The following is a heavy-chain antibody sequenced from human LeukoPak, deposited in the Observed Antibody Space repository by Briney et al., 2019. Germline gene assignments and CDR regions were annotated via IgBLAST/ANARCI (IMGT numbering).Heavy chain of an antibody. CDR1: GFTFSSYW. V-gene: IGHV3-74*01. D-gene: IGHD5-18*01. CDR3: ARDGYSFGHDFDY. CDR2: IKSDGSST. Sequence: GGSLRLSCAASGFTFSSYWMHWVRHTPGKGLVWVSRIKSDGSSTSYAASVKGRFTISRDHAKNTLYLQMTSLRAEDTAVYYCARDGYSFGHDFDYWGQGTLVTVSS. J-gene: IGHJ4*02.